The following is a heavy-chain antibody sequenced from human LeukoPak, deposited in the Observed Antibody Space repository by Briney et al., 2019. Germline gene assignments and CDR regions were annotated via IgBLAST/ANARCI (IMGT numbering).Heavy chain of an antibody. V-gene: IGHV1-46*01. J-gene: IGHJ4*02. CDR1: GYTFTSYY. CDR3: ARLGELSLVDY. D-gene: IGHD3-16*02. CDR2: INTSGGST. Sequence: ASVKVSCKASGYTFTSYYMHWVRQAPGQGLEWMGIINTSGGSTSYAQKFQGRVTMTRDTSISTAYMELRSLRSDDAAVYYCARLGELSLVDYWGQGTLVTVSS.